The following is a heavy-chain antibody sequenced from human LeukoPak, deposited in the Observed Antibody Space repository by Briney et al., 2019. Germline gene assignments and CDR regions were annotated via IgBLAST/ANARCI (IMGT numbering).Heavy chain of an antibody. V-gene: IGHV4-39*01. D-gene: IGHD4-17*01. CDR3: ARGDYGDNRYWYFDL. J-gene: IGHJ2*01. CDR1: GGSISSANYY. CDR2: IYYSGST. Sequence: SETLSLTCAVSGGSISSANYYWGWIRQPPGKGLEWIGSIYYSGSTYYNSSLKSRVTISVDTSKNQFSLKLSSVTAADTAVYYCARGDYGDNRYWYFDLWGRGTLVTVSS.